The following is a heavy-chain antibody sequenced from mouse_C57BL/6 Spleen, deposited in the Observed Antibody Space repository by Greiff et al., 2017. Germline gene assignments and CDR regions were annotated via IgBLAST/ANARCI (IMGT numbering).Heavy chain of an antibody. D-gene: IGHD4-1*01. CDR1: GYAFSSYW. V-gene: IGHV1-80*01. J-gene: IGHJ2*01. Sequence: QVHVKQSGAELVKPGASVKISCKASGYAFSSYWMNWVKQRPGKGLEWIGQIYPGDGDTNYNGKFKGKATLTADKSSSTAYMQLSTLTSEDSAVYFCARLWDFDYWGQGTTLTVSS. CDR2: IYPGDGDT. CDR3: ARLWDFDY.